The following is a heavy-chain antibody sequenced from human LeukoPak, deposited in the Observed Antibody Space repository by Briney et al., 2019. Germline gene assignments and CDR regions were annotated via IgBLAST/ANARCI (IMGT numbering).Heavy chain of an antibody. CDR3: ARGSKMLRYNWFDP. J-gene: IGHJ5*02. D-gene: IGHD2-8*01. Sequence: SETLSLTCAVYGGPFSGYYWNWIRQPPGKGLEWIGEINHSGSTNYIPSLKSRVTISVDTSKNQFSLKLSSVTAADTAVYYCARGSKMLRYNWFDPWGQGTLVTVSS. CDR1: GGPFSGYY. CDR2: INHSGST. V-gene: IGHV4-34*01.